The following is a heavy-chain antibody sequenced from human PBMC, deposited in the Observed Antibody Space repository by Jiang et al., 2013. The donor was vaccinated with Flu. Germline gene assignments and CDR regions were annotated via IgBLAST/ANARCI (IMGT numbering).Heavy chain of an antibody. CDR3: AREMRYTYYFDF. CDR1: GYTFTSYF. V-gene: IGHV1-46*01. J-gene: IGHJ4*02. D-gene: IGHD1-1*01. CDR2: IDPSGGHT. Sequence: VQLVESGAEVKKPGASVKVSCKASGYTFTSYFLHWVRQAPGQGLEYMGMIDPSGGHTNSAQNFQGRFTMTRDTSTSTVYMELSSLRSEDTAFYYCAREMRYTYYFDFWGQGTLVTVS.